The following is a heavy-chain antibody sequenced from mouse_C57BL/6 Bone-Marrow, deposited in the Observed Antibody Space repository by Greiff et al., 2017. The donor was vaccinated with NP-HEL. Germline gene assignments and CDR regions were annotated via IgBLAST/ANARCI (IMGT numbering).Heavy chain of an antibody. CDR2: IHPNSGST. CDR3: ARSWSTWVDY. Sequence: QVQLQQPGAELVKPGASVKLSCTASGYTFTSYWMHWVKQRPGQGLEWIGMIHPNSGSTNYNEKFKSKATLTVDKSSSTAYMQLSSLTSEDSAVYYCARSWSTWVDYWGQGTTLTVAS. D-gene: IGHD5-1*01. J-gene: IGHJ2*01. V-gene: IGHV1-64*01. CDR1: GYTFTSYW.